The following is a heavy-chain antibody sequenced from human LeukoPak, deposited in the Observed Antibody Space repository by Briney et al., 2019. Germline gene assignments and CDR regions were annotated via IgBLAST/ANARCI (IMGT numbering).Heavy chain of an antibody. Sequence: PGGSRRLSCVGSGFTFSSHEMNWVRQVPGKGLEWLPFISRGGFEIHYAASVEGRFTISRDDAKNTLYLQMTSLRDEYTAVYFCAKGGSQGDCSFGTCYGDYWGQGTLVTVSS. D-gene: IGHD2-15*01. V-gene: IGHV3-48*03. CDR3: AKGGSQGDCSFGTCYGDY. J-gene: IGHJ4*02. CDR1: GFTFSSHE. CDR2: ISRGGFEI.